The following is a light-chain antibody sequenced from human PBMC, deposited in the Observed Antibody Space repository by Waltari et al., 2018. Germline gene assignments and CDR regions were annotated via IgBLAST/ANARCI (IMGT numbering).Light chain of an antibody. CDR1: QSILHSSSNRND. CDR3: QQFYSTPYT. CDR2: WAS. Sequence: DIVMTQSPDSLAVSLGEGATINCKSSQSILHSSSNRNDLAWYQHKPGQPPKLLIFWASSREAGGPDRFSGSGSGTDFTLTISSLQAEDVAVYYCQQFYSTPYTFGQGTKLEI. V-gene: IGKV4-1*01. J-gene: IGKJ2*01.